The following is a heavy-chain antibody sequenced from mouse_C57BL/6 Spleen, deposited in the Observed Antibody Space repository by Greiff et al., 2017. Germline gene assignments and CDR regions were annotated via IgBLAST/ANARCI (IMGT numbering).Heavy chain of an antibody. D-gene: IGHD1-1*01. CDR2: ISDGGSYT. Sequence: EVQRVESGGGLVKPGGSLKLSCAASGFTFSSYAMSWVRQTPEKRLEWVATISDGGSYTYSPANVKGRFPISRDNAKNNLFLQMSHPKSEDTAMYYCAREIYYYGSFAYWGQGTLVTVAA. CDR1: GFTFSSYA. J-gene: IGHJ3*01. V-gene: IGHV5-4*01. CDR3: AREIYYYGSFAY.